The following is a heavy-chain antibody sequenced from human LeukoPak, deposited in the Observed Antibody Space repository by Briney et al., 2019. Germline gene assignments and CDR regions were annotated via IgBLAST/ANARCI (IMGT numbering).Heavy chain of an antibody. CDR3: ARDKWGLLDTAIYYYYTDV. V-gene: IGHV4-61*09. CDR1: GDSISSGSYY. D-gene: IGHD5-18*01. J-gene: IGHJ6*03. CDR2: IYADGST. Sequence: PPETLSLTCSVSGDSISSGSYYWSWIRQPAGKGLEWVGHIYADGSTDYNPSLKSRVTISVDTSKNHFSLRLSSVTAADTAVYYCARDKWGLLDTAIYYYYTDVWGKGTTVTVSS.